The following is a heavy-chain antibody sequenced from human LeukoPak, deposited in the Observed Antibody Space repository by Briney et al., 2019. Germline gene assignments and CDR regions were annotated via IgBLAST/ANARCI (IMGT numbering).Heavy chain of an antibody. Sequence: SETLSLTCTVSGGSISSSSYYWGWIRQPPGEGLEWIGSIYYSGSTYYNPSLKSRVTISVDTSKNQFSLKLSSVTAADTAMYYCANSANYGGNSGYFDYWGQGTLVTVSS. J-gene: IGHJ4*02. CDR2: IYYSGST. V-gene: IGHV4-39*01. CDR1: GGSISSSSYY. CDR3: ANSANYGGNSGYFDY. D-gene: IGHD4-23*01.